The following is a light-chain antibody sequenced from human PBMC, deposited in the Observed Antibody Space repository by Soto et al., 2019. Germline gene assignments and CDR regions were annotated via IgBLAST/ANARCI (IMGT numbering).Light chain of an antibody. CDR2: DNT. V-gene: IGLV1-40*01. CDR3: QSYDSGLSGHWV. J-gene: IGLJ3*02. CDR1: SSNIGDNP. Sequence: QSVLTQPPSASGTPGQTVTISCSGSSSNIGDNPVNWYQQLPGAAPKLLIYDNTHRPSGVPNRFSGSKSGTSASLAITGLQAEDEADYYCQSYDSGLSGHWVFGGGTKLTVL.